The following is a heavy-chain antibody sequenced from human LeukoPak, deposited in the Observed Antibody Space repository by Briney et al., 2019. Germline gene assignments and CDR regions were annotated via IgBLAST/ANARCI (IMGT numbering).Heavy chain of an antibody. CDR1: GGSISDTNW. CDR3: AREGSSDAFDT. J-gene: IGHJ3*02. D-gene: IGHD2-2*01. CDR2: ISHSGST. V-gene: IGHV4-4*02. Sequence: PSGTLSLTCAVSGGSISDTNWWSWVRQPPGKGLEWIGEISHSGSTNYNPSLKGRVTISLDNSKNQLSLKVTSVTAADTAVDYCAREGSSDAFDTWGQGTMVTVSS.